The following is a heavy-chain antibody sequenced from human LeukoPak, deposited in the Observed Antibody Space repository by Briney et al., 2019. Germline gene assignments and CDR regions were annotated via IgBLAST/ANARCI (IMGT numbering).Heavy chain of an antibody. CDR1: GLSLRTYW. CDR3: ARDSEPLRYYDF. V-gene: IGHV3-74*01. J-gene: IGHJ4*02. Sequence: GGSLRLSCAASGLSLRTYWMRWVRQPPGKGLVWVSRINSDGTSTTYADSVKGRFTISRDDAKNTVYLQMNSLRDEDTAVYYCARDSEPLRYYDFWGQEILVTVSS. D-gene: IGHD3-9*01. CDR2: INSDGTST.